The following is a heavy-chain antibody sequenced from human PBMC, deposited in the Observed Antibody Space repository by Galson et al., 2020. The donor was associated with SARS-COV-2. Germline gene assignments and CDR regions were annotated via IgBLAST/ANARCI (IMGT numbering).Heavy chain of an antibody. CDR3: AKGTHYYGSGSYFGFGYGMDV. CDR2: ISWDGGST. Sequence: GGSLRLSCAASGFTFDDYAMHWVRQAPGKGLEWVSLISWDGGSTYYADSVKGRFTISRDNSKNSLYLQMNSLRAEDTALYYCAKGTHYYGSGSYFGFGYGMDVWGQGTTVTVSS. J-gene: IGHJ6*02. D-gene: IGHD3-10*01. V-gene: IGHV3-43D*03. CDR1: GFTFDDYA.